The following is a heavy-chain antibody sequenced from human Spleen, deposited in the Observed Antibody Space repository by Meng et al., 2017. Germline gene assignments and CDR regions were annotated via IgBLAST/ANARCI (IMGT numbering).Heavy chain of an antibody. D-gene: IGHD4-11*01. CDR3: ARGPTTMAHDFDY. CDR1: GGSFSGNN. V-gene: IGHV4-34*01. CDR2: INHSGST. J-gene: IGHJ4*02. Sequence: SETSLTCAVYGGSFSGNNWSWIRQPPGKGLEWIGEINHSGSTNYYPSLKSRVTISVDTSQNNLSLKLSSVTAADSAVYYCARGPTTMAHDFDYWGQGTLVTVSS.